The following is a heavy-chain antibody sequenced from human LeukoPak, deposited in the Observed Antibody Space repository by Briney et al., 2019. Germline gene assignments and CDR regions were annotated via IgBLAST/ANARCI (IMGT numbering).Heavy chain of an antibody. J-gene: IGHJ6*02. Sequence: SGGSLRLSCAASGFTFSSYSMSWVRQAPGKGLEWVSAISGSGGSTYYADSVKGRFTISRDNSKNTLYLQMNSLRAEDTAVYYCARWGSSRFYYGMDVWGQGTTVTVSS. CDR3: ARWGSSRFYYGMDV. CDR1: GFTFSSYS. V-gene: IGHV3-23*01. D-gene: IGHD6-13*01. CDR2: ISGSGGST.